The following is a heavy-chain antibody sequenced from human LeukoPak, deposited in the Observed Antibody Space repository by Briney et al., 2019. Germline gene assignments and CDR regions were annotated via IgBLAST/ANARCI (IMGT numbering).Heavy chain of an antibody. CDR2: INPSGGST. Sequence: GASVKVSCKASGYTFTSYYMHWVRQAPGQGLEWMGIINPSGGSTSYAQKFQGRVTMTRDTSTSTAYMELSRLRSDDTAVYYCARDRGRTAHSIYYFDYWGQGTLVTVSS. J-gene: IGHJ4*02. CDR3: ARDRGRTAHSIYYFDY. CDR1: GYTFTSYY. V-gene: IGHV1-46*01. D-gene: IGHD3-10*01.